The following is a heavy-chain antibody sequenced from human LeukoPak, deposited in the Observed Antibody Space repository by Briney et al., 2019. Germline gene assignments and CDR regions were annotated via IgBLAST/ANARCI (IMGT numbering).Heavy chain of an antibody. V-gene: IGHV4-39*07. CDR2: IHYSGST. CDR3: ARVHDYVWGSYRPPFDY. CDR1: GGSISSSTFY. D-gene: IGHD3-16*02. J-gene: IGHJ4*02. Sequence: SETLSLTCTVSGGSISSSTFYWGWIRQPPGKGLEWIGSIHYSGSTYYNPSLKSRVTISVDTSKNQFSLKVNSVTAADTAVYYCARVHDYVWGSYRPPFDYWGQGTLVTVSS.